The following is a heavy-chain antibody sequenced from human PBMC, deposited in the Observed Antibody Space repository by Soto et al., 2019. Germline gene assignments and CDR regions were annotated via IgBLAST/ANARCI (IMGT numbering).Heavy chain of an antibody. CDR1: GDSISSDNYY. Sequence: PSETLSLTCTVSGDSISSDNYYCSWIRQHPGKGLEWIGYIFYSGSTHYNPSLKSRVTISVDTSKNQFSLKLSSVTAADTAVYYCARRYSSSFDYWGQGTLVTVSS. V-gene: IGHV4-31*03. J-gene: IGHJ4*02. CDR3: ARRYSSSFDY. CDR2: IFYSGST. D-gene: IGHD6-13*01.